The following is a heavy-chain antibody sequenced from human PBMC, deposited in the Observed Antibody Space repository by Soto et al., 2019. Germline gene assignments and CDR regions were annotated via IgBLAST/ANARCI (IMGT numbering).Heavy chain of an antibody. J-gene: IGHJ3*02. V-gene: IGHV3-11*04. CDR1: GFSFSDYY. Sequence: GGSLRLSCAASGFSFSDYYMTWIRQAPGQGLEWVSYISSRSGTIFYADSVKGRFTLSRDNSKNMLYLQMNSLRVEDTAVYYCAREVRVRGFAFDIWGQGTMVTVSS. CDR3: AREVRVRGFAFDI. CDR2: ISSRSGTI. D-gene: IGHD3-3*01.